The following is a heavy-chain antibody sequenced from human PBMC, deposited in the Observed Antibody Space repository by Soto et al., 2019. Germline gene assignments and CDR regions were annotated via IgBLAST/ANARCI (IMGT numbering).Heavy chain of an antibody. CDR2: ITADNGNT. D-gene: IGHD6-13*01. CDR3: VRAAGRSDY. CDR1: GYSFNYYS. Sequence: QVPLVQPGAEGKKPGASVKISCRASGYSFNYYSIHWVRQAPGQSLEWMGWITADNGNTKYSQKIQGRVTLTRDTSASTAYVEVTRLTSEDTAIYCCVRAAGRSDYWGQGTLVTVSS. V-gene: IGHV1-3*01. J-gene: IGHJ4*02.